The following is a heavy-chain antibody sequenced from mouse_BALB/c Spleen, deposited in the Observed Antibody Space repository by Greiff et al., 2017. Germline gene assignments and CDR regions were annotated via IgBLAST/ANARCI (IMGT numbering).Heavy chain of an antibody. CDR3: ARVYYRYDAAFFDY. J-gene: IGHJ2*01. CDR2: IDPANGNT. CDR1: GFNIKDTY. Sequence: EVKLMESGAELVKPGASVKLSCTASGFNIKDTYMHWVKQRPEQGLEWIGRIDPANGNTKYDPKFQGKATITADTSSNTAYLQLSSLTSEDTAVYYCARVYYRYDAAFFDYWGQGTTLTVSS. D-gene: IGHD2-14*01. V-gene: IGHV14-3*02.